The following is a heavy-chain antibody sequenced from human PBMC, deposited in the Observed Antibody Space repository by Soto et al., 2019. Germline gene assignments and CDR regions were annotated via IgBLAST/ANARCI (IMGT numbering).Heavy chain of an antibody. CDR3: AHRVLRTVFGLVTTTAIYFDF. V-gene: IGHV2-5*02. CDR2: IYWDDDK. Sequence: QITLNESGPTVVRPTETLTLTCRFSGFSLTTSGVGVGWIRQSPGKAPEWLALIYWDDDKRYSASLKSRLTITKDTSKHQVVLTVSDLDPTDTATYYCAHRVLRTVFGLVTTTAIYFDFWGQGTPVAGSS. D-gene: IGHD3-3*01. CDR1: GFSLTTSGVG. J-gene: IGHJ4*02.